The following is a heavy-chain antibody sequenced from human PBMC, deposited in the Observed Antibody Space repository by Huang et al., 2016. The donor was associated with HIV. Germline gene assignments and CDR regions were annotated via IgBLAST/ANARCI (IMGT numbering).Heavy chain of an antibody. CDR3: ARDHSNHQTTGYLAF. V-gene: IGHV1-2*02. CDR1: EYTFTSYF. J-gene: IGHJ4*02. D-gene: IGHD3-9*01. CDR2: IKPKSGDT. Sequence: QVQLVQSGAEVKKPGASVNVSCRASEYTFTSYFLHLVRQAPGQGLGGMGWIKPKSGDTKYANKFQGRVTMTRDTSITTGYLNLGRLTTDDTAIYYCARDHSNHQTTGYLAFWGQGTLITVSS.